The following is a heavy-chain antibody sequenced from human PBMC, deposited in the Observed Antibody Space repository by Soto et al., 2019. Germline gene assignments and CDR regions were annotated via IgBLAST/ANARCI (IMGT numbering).Heavy chain of an antibody. CDR3: ARQQLVYYYYGMDV. CDR1: GGSFSGYY. V-gene: IGHV4-34*01. Sequence: QVQLQQWGAGLLKPSETLSLTCAVYGGSFSGYYWSWIRQPPGKGLEWIGEINHSGSTNYNPSLKSRVTISVDTSKNQFSLKLSSVTAADTAVYYCARQQLVYYYYGMDVWGQGTTVTVSS. CDR2: INHSGST. J-gene: IGHJ6*02. D-gene: IGHD6-13*01.